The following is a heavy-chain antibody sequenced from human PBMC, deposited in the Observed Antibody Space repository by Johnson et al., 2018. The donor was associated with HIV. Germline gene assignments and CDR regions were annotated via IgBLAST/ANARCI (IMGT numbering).Heavy chain of an antibody. D-gene: IGHD3-22*01. V-gene: IGHV3-9*01. CDR3: ARVSSGGAFDI. Sequence: VESGGGVVRPGGSLRLSCAASGFTFDDYAMHWVRQVPGKGLEWVSGISWDTETIGYANSVKGRFTISRDNARNSLYLQMNSLRAGDTAVYYCARVSSGGAFDIWGQGTMVTVSS. J-gene: IGHJ3*02. CDR1: GFTFDDYA. CDR2: ISWDTETI.